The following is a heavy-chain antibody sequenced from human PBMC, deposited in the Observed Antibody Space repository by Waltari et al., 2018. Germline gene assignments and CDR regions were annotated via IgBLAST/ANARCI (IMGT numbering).Heavy chain of an antibody. J-gene: IGHJ4*02. V-gene: IGHV4-34*01. CDR2: IEDSGSS. CDR1: GGSFSGYY. D-gene: IGHD3-3*01. Sequence: QVQLQQWGAGLLKPSETLSLTCAVFGGSFSGYYWSWIREPPGKGLEWIGGIEDSGSSSNNPSLESRVTLSVDTSKNQFSLNLSSVTAADTAVYYCARAKIFGVVISPFDYWGQGALVTVSS. CDR3: ARAKIFGVVISPFDY.